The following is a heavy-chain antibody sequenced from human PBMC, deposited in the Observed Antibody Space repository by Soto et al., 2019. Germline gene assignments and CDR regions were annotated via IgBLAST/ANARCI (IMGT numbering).Heavy chain of an antibody. D-gene: IGHD2-2*01. CDR2: ILPISATA. Sequence: QVQLVQSGAEVKKPGSSVKVSCKASGDTFNNYVVNWVGQAPGQGLEWLGGILPISATANYAQKFQGRVTITADKSTSTAYMELTSLRSEDTAVYYCAGRCDSTTCLGHFDYWGQGTLVTVAS. CDR1: GDTFNNYV. J-gene: IGHJ4*02. CDR3: AGRCDSTTCLGHFDY. V-gene: IGHV1-69*06.